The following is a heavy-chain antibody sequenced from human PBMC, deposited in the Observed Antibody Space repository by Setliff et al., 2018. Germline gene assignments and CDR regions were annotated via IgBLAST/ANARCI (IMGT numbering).Heavy chain of an antibody. J-gene: IGHJ4*02. CDR1: GFNFNLYG. CDR2: ISYDERQR. CDR3: ARTCSGSGCYAGLES. Sequence: GSLRLSCAASGFNFNLYGMHWVRQAPGRGLEWVAVISYDERQRYYGDSVKGRFTISRDNSKNTLSLQMNNLRTEDTAVYYCARTCSGSGCYAGLESWGQGTPVTVSS. D-gene: IGHD2-15*01. V-gene: IGHV3-30*03.